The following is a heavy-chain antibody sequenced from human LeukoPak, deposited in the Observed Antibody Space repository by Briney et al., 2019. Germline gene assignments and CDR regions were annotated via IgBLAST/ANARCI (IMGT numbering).Heavy chain of an antibody. D-gene: IGHD1-1*01. CDR1: GGSISSSSYY. CDR2: IYYSGST. J-gene: IGHJ5*02. Sequence: SETLSLTCTVSGGSISSSSYYWGWIRQPPGKGLEWIGSIYYSGSTYYNPSLKSRVTISVDTSKNQFSLKLSSVTAADTAVYYCARLTTSLTRPSWFDPWGQGTLVTVSS. V-gene: IGHV4-39*07. CDR3: ARLTTSLTRPSWFDP.